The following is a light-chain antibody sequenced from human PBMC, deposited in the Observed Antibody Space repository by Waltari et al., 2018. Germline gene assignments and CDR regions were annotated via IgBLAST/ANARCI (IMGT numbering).Light chain of an antibody. CDR2: DAS. CDR3: QQLNSYPALT. Sequence: GGRVTITCRASQDMSSYLAWYQQKPGRAPKLLIYDASILQSGAPSRFSVSGSGTEFTLTINSLQPEDFATYYCQQLNSYPALTFGGGTKVEIK. CDR1: QDMSSY. J-gene: IGKJ4*01. V-gene: IGKV1-9*01.